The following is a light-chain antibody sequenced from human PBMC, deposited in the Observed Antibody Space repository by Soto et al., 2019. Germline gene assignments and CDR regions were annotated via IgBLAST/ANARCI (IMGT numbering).Light chain of an antibody. CDR2: SNN. Sequence: QSVLTQPPSASGTPGQRVTISCSGSSSNIGSNTINWYQQLPGTAPKLLIYSNNQRPSGVPDRFYGSKSGTSASRAISGLQSEDEADYYCAAWDDRLNGYVFGTGTKLTVL. V-gene: IGLV1-44*01. CDR3: AAWDDRLNGYV. J-gene: IGLJ1*01. CDR1: SSNIGSNT.